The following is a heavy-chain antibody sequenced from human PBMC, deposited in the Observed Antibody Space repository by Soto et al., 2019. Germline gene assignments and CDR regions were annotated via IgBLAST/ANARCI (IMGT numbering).Heavy chain of an antibody. Sequence: QAQLVQSGAEVKEPGASVKVSCKASGYTLTNYDISWVRQATGQGLEWMGWMNPNSANTGYAQKFQGRVSMTRDTSINTAYMELSSLRSEDTAIYYCARMATSGTLNWFDPWGQGTLVTVSS. CDR1: GYTLTNYD. J-gene: IGHJ5*02. D-gene: IGHD1-26*01. CDR3: ARMATSGTLNWFDP. V-gene: IGHV1-8*01. CDR2: MNPNSANT.